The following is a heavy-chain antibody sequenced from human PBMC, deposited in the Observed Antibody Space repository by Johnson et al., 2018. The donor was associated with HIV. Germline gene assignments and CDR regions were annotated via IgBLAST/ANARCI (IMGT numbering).Heavy chain of an antibody. D-gene: IGHD1-7*01. J-gene: IGHJ3*02. Sequence: QVQLVESGGGLVQPGGSLRLSCAASGFTVSSNYMSWVRQAPGKGLEWVSVMSYDGINKYYADSVKGRFTISRDNSKNTLYLQMNSLRPEDTAVYYCARDSRNSFRFEMYAFDIWGQGTMVTVSS. V-gene: IGHV3-30-3*01. CDR1: GFTVSSNY. CDR2: MSYDGINK. CDR3: ARDSRNSFRFEMYAFDI.